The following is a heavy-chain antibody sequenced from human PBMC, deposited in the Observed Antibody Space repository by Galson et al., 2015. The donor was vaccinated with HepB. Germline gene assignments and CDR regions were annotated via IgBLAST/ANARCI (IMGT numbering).Heavy chain of an antibody. J-gene: IGHJ6*03. Sequence: SLRLSCAASGFTFSSYSMNWVRQAPGKGLEWVSYISSSSSTIYYADSVKGRFTISRDNAKNSLYLQMNSLRAEDTAVYYCARLTPSVFPGFDYYMDVWGKGTTVTVSS. CDR3: ARLTPSVFPGFDYYMDV. V-gene: IGHV3-48*01. CDR2: ISSSSSTI. CDR1: GFTFSSYS. D-gene: IGHD3-10*01.